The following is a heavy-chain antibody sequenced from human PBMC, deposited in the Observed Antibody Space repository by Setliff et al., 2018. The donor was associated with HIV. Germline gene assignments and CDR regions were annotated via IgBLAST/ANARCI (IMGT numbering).Heavy chain of an antibody. Sequence: ASVKVSCKASGYTFTTFGLSWVRQAPGQGLEWMGWTNTETGTPMYAQGFTGRFVFSLDTSISTAYLQIDSLNAEDTAVYYCARYGSDWFFDLWGRGTLVTSPQ. CDR2: TNTETGTP. V-gene: IGHV7-4-1*01. D-gene: IGHD4-17*01. CDR3: ARYGSDWFFDL. CDR1: GYTFTTFG. J-gene: IGHJ2*01.